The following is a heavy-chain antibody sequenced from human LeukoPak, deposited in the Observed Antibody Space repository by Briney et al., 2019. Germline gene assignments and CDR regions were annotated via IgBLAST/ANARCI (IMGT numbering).Heavy chain of an antibody. Sequence: SVKVSCKAPGGTFSSYAISWVRQAPGQGLEWMGGIIPIFGTANYAQKFQGRVTITTDESTSTAYMELSSLRSEDTAVYYCARAQNCDFWSSFDPWGQGTLVTVSS. D-gene: IGHD3-3*01. CDR1: GGTFSSYA. CDR2: IIPIFGTA. CDR3: ARAQNCDFWSSFDP. J-gene: IGHJ5*02. V-gene: IGHV1-69*05.